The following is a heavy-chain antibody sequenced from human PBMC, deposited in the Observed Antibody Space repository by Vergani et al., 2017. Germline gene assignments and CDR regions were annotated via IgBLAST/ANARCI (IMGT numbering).Heavy chain of an antibody. J-gene: IGHJ6*03. CDR2: IYHSGST. D-gene: IGHD2-2*01. Sequence: QVQLQESGPGLVKPSGTLSLTCAVSGGSISSSNWWYWVRQPPGKGLEWIGGIYHSGSTNYNPSLKSRVTISVDKSKNQFSRKLSSVTAADTAVYYCARDLGYCSSTSCPTPYNYYMDVWGKGTTVTVSS. CDR3: ARDLGYCSSTSCPTPYNYYMDV. CDR1: GGSISSSNW. V-gene: IGHV4-4*02.